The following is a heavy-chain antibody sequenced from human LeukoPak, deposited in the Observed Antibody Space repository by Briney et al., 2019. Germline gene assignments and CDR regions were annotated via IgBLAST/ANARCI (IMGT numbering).Heavy chain of an antibody. Sequence: PGGSLTLSCAASGFTFSSYGMHWVRQAPGKGLEWVAVISYDGSNKYYADSVKGRFTISRDNSKNTLYLQMNSLRAEDTAVYYCANSNYYDSSGYSLDYWGQGTLVTVSS. CDR2: ISYDGSNK. CDR1: GFTFSSYG. V-gene: IGHV3-30*18. J-gene: IGHJ4*02. CDR3: ANSNYYDSSGYSLDY. D-gene: IGHD3-22*01.